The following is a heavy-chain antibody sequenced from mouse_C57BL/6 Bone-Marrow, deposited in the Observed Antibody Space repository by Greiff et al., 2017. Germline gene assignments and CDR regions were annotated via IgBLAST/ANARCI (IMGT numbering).Heavy chain of an antibody. Sequence: QVQLQQPGAELVRPGSSVKLSCKASGYTFTSYWMHWVKQRPIQGLEWIGNIDPSDSDTHYNQKFKDKATLTVDKSSSTAYMQLSSLTSEDSAVYYCASGGYYGSSPYYFDYWGQGTTLTVSS. CDR1: GYTFTSYW. CDR3: ASGGYYGSSPYYFDY. J-gene: IGHJ2*01. CDR2: IDPSDSDT. V-gene: IGHV1-52*01. D-gene: IGHD1-1*01.